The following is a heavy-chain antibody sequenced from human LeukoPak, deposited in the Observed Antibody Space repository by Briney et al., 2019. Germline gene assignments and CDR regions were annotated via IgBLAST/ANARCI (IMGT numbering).Heavy chain of an antibody. CDR3: ARLNRVIIAVAGTPRYYCYYMDV. J-gene: IGHJ6*03. CDR2: INHSGST. V-gene: IGHV4-34*01. CDR1: GGSFSGYY. Sequence: SETLSLTCAVYGGSFSGYYWSWIRQPPGKGLEWIGEINHSGSTNYNPSLKSRVTISVDTSKNQLSLKLSSVTAADTAVYYCARLNRVIIAVAGTPRYYCYYMDVWGKGTTVTISS. D-gene: IGHD6-19*01.